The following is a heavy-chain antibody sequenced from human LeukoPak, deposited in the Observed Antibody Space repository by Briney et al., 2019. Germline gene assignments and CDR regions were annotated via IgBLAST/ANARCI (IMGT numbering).Heavy chain of an antibody. J-gene: IGHJ4*02. V-gene: IGHV4-30-4*08. Sequence: PSETLSLTCTVSGGSISSSSYYWGWIRQPPGKGLEWIGYIYYSGSTYYNPSLKSRVTISVDTSKNQFSLKLSSVTAADTAVYYCARGHVWGSYRSPFDYWGQGTLVTVSS. D-gene: IGHD3-16*02. CDR3: ARGHVWGSYRSPFDY. CDR1: GGSISSSSYY. CDR2: IYYSGST.